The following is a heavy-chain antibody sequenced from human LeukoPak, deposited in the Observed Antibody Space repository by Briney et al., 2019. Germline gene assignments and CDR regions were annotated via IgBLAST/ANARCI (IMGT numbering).Heavy chain of an antibody. CDR1: NGDINNYY. CDR2: IYYRGST. Sequence: SETLSLTCTVSNGDINNYYWSWVRQPPGKGLEWIGYIYYRGSTKYSPSLKSRVTTSIDTSNDQVSLRLNSLTAADTAVYYCARSESGVQYFQHYFYIDAWGKGTTVTVSS. J-gene: IGHJ6*03. V-gene: IGHV4-59*01. D-gene: IGHD2-2*01. CDR3: ARSESGVQYFQHYFYIDA.